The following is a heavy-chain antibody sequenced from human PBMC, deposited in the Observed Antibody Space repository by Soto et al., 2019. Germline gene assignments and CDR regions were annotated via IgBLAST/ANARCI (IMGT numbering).Heavy chain of an antibody. J-gene: IGHJ5*02. CDR3: ARLSSWFDP. V-gene: IGHV4-39*01. Sequence: PSETLSLTCTVSGGSISSSSYYWGWIRQPPGKGLEWIGSIYYSGSTYYNPSLKSRVTISVDTSKNQFSLKLSSVTAADTAVYYCARLSSWFDPWGQGTMVTVYS. CDR2: IYYSGST. CDR1: GGSISSSSYY.